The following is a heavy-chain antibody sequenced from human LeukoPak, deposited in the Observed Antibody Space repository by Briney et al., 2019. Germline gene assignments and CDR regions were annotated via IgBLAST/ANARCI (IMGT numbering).Heavy chain of an antibody. CDR3: AKDNAYDPSHYFDS. V-gene: IGHV3-23*01. CDR1: GFTFSSYW. CDR2: ISGSGGST. D-gene: IGHD3-3*01. J-gene: IGHJ4*02. Sequence: PGGSLRLSCAASGFTFSSYWMSWVRQAPGKGLERVSAISGSGGSTYYVDSVEGRVTISRDNSKNTVYLQINRLRAEDTAVYYCAKDNAYDPSHYFDSWGQGTLVTVSS.